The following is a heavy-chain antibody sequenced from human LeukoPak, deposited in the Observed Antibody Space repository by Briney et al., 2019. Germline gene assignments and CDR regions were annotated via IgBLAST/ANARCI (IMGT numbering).Heavy chain of an antibody. V-gene: IGHV4-39*01. CDR1: GASFSDNTYY. D-gene: IGHD3-10*01. Sequence: SETLSLTCTVSGASFSDNTYYWAWFRQPPGKGLEWIASIYFSETKYNPSLKSRITISGDTSKNQFSLKLTSVTATDTAVYYCASPSKLVLSRGAFDIWGQGTMVTVSA. CDR3: ASPSKLVLSRGAFDI. J-gene: IGHJ3*02. CDR2: IYFSET.